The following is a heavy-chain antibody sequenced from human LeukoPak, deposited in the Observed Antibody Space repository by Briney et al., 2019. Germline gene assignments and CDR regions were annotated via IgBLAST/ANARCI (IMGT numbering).Heavy chain of an antibody. Sequence: KPSETLSLTCTVSGGSTSRYYWSSSREPPRKGVWWIGRIYTSGSTNYNPSLNSRVTMSVDTSKNQFSLKLSSVTAADKAVYYCEREIWFRELYPLHYFDYWGQGTLVTVSS. D-gene: IGHD3-10*01. V-gene: IGHV4-4*07. CDR1: GGSTSRYY. CDR3: EREIWFRELYPLHYFDY. CDR2: IYTSGST. J-gene: IGHJ4*02.